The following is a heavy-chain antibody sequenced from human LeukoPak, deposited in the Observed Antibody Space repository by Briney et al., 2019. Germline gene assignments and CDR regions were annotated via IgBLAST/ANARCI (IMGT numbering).Heavy chain of an antibody. CDR2: ISASGDNT. CDR3: AKGGRRHYGDYVAF. J-gene: IGHJ4*02. V-gene: IGHV3-23*01. CDR1: GVFVNSYA. Sequence: GGSLRLSCDASGVFVNSYAMNWVRQAPGKGLEWVSVISASGDNTYYADSVKGRFTISRDDSKNTVYLQMNSLRADDTAVYHCAKGGRRHYGDYVAFWGQGTLVTVSS. D-gene: IGHD4-17*01.